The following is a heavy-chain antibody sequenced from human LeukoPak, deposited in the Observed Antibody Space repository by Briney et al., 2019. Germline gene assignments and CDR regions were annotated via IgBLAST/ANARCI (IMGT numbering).Heavy chain of an antibody. CDR3: AKDGSGSYYYGMDV. Sequence: GGSLRLSCAASGFTFSSFAMSWVRQAPGQGLEWVSSISSTAATTYYADSVRGRFTISRDNAMNTLYLQLSSLRVEDTAVYYCAKDGSGSYYYGMDVWGQGTTVTVSS. CDR2: ISSTAATT. V-gene: IGHV3-23*01. J-gene: IGHJ6*02. CDR1: GFTFSSFA. D-gene: IGHD3-10*01.